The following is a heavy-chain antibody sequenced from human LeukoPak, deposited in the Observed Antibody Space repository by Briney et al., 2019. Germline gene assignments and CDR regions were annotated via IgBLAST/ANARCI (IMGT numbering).Heavy chain of an antibody. CDR2: IYHSGST. CDR1: GGSISSSNW. J-gene: IGHJ2*01. V-gene: IGHV4-4*02. Sequence: SGTLSLTCAVSGGSISSSNWWSWIRQPPGKGLEWIGEIYHSGSTNYNPSLKSRVTISVDTSKNKVYLKLSTVRAADRDVYYCARGLSMIVVVVHHWYFDLWGRGTLVTVSS. D-gene: IGHD3-22*01. CDR3: ARGLSMIVVVVHHWYFDL.